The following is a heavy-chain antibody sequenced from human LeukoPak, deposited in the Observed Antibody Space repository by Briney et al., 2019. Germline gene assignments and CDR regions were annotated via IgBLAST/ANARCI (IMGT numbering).Heavy chain of an antibody. D-gene: IGHD6-6*01. CDR1: GFTFSSYA. CDR2: IWYDGSNK. Sequence: GGSLRLSCAASGFTFSSYAMSWVRQAPGKGLEWVAVIWYDGSNKYYADSVKGRFTISRDNSKNTLYLQMNSLRADDTAVYYCARDSAVDSSSSTHAGLDYWGQGTLVSVSP. J-gene: IGHJ4*02. V-gene: IGHV3-33*08. CDR3: ARDSAVDSSSSTHAGLDY.